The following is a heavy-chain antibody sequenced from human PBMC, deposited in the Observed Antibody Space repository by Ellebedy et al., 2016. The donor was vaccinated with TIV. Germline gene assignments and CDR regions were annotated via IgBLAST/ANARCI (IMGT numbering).Heavy chain of an antibody. D-gene: IGHD3-10*01. V-gene: IGHV3-23*01. Sequence: GESLKISCAASGFTFSSYAMNWVRQAPGKGLEWISYISGSGGSTVYADSVKGRFTISRDRSKNTVYLQMNSLRAEDAAVYYCARVIGAGYGSDYWGQGVLVTVSS. CDR3: ARVIGAGYGSDY. CDR2: ISGSGGST. J-gene: IGHJ4*02. CDR1: GFTFSSYA.